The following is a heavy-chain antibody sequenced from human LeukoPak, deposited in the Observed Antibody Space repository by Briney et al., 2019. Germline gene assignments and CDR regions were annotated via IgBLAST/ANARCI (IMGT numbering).Heavy chain of an antibody. Sequence: PGGSLRLSCAASGFTFSSYAMTWVRQGPGKGLERVSAISAAGGSTYYADSVKGRFTISRDNSKNTLYLQMNSLRVEDTAVYCCAKAGVISGTHSYYMDVWGKGTTVTVSS. CDR1: GFTFSSYA. J-gene: IGHJ6*03. D-gene: IGHD2-15*01. V-gene: IGHV3-23*01. CDR3: AKAGVISGTHSYYMDV. CDR2: ISAAGGST.